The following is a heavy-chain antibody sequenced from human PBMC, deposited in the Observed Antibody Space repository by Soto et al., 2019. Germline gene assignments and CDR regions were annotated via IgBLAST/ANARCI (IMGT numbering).Heavy chain of an antibody. CDR1: GGSFSGYY. J-gene: IGHJ6*02. CDR3: ARGPYCSGGSCLYYYYYSYGMDV. D-gene: IGHD2-15*01. V-gene: IGHV4-34*01. CDR2: INHSGST. Sequence: QVQLQQWGAGLLKPSETLSLTCAVYGGSFSGYYWSWIRQPPGKGLEWIGEINHSGSTNYNPSLKSRVTISVDTSKNQFSLKLSSVTAADTAVYYCARGPYCSGGSCLYYYYYSYGMDVWGQGTTVTVSS.